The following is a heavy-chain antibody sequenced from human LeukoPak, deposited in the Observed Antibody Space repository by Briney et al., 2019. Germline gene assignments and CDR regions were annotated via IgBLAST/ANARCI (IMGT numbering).Heavy chain of an antibody. J-gene: IGHJ4*02. CDR1: GFTFSSYA. V-gene: IGHV3-23*01. Sequence: GGSLRLSCAASGFTFSSYAMSWVRQAPGKGLEWVSAISGSGGSTYYADSVKGRFTISRDNSKNTLYLQMNSLRAEGTAVYYCAKAERYYYGSGSYYYFDYWGQGTLVTVSS. CDR3: AKAERYYYGSGSYYYFDY. CDR2: ISGSGGST. D-gene: IGHD3-10*01.